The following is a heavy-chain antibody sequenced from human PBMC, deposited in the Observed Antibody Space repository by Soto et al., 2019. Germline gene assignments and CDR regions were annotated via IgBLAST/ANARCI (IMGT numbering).Heavy chain of an antibody. D-gene: IGHD3-3*01. CDR2: INHRGRT. V-gene: IGHV4-34*01. CDR1: SWSFSDYY. CDR3: ARLRDVWSGYYYKAFDI. J-gene: IGHJ3*02. Sequence: SETLSLTCAVYSWSFSDYYWSWIRQSPGKGLEWIGEINHRGRTNCNPSLKSRLTISVDTSKNQFSLKLTSVTAADTAVYYCARLRDVWSGYYYKAFDIWGQGTMVTVSS.